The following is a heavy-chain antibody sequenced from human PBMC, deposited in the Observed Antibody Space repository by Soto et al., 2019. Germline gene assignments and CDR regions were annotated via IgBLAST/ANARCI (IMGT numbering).Heavy chain of an antibody. Sequence: GGSLRLSCAASGFTFSSYGMHWVRQAPGKGLEWVAVISYDGSNKYYAGSVKGRFTISRGNSKNTLYLQMNSLRAEDTAVYYCAKEGIVGATHLDYWGQGTLVTVSP. CDR1: GFTFSSYG. V-gene: IGHV3-30*18. CDR2: ISYDGSNK. J-gene: IGHJ4*02. D-gene: IGHD1-26*01. CDR3: AKEGIVGATHLDY.